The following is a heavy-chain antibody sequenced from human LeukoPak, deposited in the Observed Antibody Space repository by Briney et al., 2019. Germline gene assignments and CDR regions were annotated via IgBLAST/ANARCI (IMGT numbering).Heavy chain of an antibody. CDR3: ARDLGTGSYNPFEY. J-gene: IGHJ4*02. Sequence: GSLRLSCAASGFTFVNFWMSWVRQAPGKGLEWIGYIYYSGSTNYHPSLKSRVTISVDMSKSQFSLKLGSATAADTAVYYCARDLGTGSYNPFEYWGQGTLVTVSS. CDR1: GFTFVNFW. CDR2: IYYSGST. D-gene: IGHD1-26*01. V-gene: IGHV4-59*01.